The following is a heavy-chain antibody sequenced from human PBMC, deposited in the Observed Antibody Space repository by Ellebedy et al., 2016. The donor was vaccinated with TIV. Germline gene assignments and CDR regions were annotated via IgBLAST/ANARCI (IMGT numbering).Heavy chain of an antibody. CDR1: GYTLSELS. J-gene: IGHJ4*02. V-gene: IGHV1-24*01. CDR2: FDPEDGET. D-gene: IGHD1-26*01. CDR3: ATELSGSYSTFDY. Sequence: ASVKVSXKVSGYTLSELSMHWVRQAPGKGLEWMGNFDPEDGETIYAQKFQGRVTMTEDTSTDTAYMELSSLRSEDTAVYFCATELSGSYSTFDYWGQGTLVTVSS.